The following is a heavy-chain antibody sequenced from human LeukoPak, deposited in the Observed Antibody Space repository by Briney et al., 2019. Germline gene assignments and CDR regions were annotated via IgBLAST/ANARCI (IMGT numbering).Heavy chain of an antibody. V-gene: IGHV3-74*01. J-gene: IGHJ4*02. CDR3: AGVFDS. D-gene: IGHD2-8*01. CDR1: GW. CDR2: INHDGTGT. Sequence: PGGSLRLSCAASGWMHWVRQVPGKGLVWLSGINHDGTGTYYADSVKGRFTISRDNAKNTVSLEMNSLSAEDTAMYYCAGVFDSWGQGFLVTVSS.